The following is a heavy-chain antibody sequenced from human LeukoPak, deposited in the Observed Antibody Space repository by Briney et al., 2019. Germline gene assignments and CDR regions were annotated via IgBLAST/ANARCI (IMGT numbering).Heavy chain of an antibody. V-gene: IGHV3-48*01. Sequence: GGSLRLSCAASGFTFKFYSMNWVRQAPGKGLEWVSYISTNTTTIYYADSVKGRFTISRDNAKNSLYLQMNSLRAEDTAVYYCAKPGEDGDYYYYMDVWGKGTTVTVSS. D-gene: IGHD1-14*01. CDR1: GFTFKFYS. CDR2: ISTNTTTI. CDR3: AKPGEDGDYYYYMDV. J-gene: IGHJ6*03.